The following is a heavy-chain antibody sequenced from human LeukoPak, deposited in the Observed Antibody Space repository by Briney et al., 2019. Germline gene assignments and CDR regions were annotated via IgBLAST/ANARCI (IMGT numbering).Heavy chain of an antibody. CDR2: ISGSGGST. V-gene: IGHV3-23*01. CDR3: AKGYYYDSSGSFDAFDI. CDR1: GFTFSSYS. J-gene: IGHJ3*02. D-gene: IGHD3-22*01. Sequence: GGSLRLSCAASGFTFSSYSMNWVRQAPGKGLEWVSAISGSGGSTYYADSVKGRFTISRDNSKNTLYLQMNSLRAEDTAVYYCAKGYYYDSSGSFDAFDIWGQGTMVTVSS.